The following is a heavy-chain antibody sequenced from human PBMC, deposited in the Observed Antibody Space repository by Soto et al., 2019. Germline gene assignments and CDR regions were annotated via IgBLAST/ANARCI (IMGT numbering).Heavy chain of an antibody. J-gene: IGHJ4*02. Sequence: GGSLRLSCAASGFTFSSYAMSWVRQAPGKGLEWVSAISGSGGSTYYADSVKGRFTISRDNSKNTLYLQMNSLRAEDTAVYYCAKGGLVVPAASPESYYFDYWGQGTLVTVSS. D-gene: IGHD2-2*01. CDR3: AKGGLVVPAASPESYYFDY. V-gene: IGHV3-23*01. CDR1: GFTFSSYA. CDR2: ISGSGGST.